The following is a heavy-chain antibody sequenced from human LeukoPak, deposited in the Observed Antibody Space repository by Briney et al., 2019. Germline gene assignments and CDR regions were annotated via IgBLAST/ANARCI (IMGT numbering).Heavy chain of an antibody. D-gene: IGHD3-22*01. J-gene: IGHJ4*02. CDR2: ISTSGGST. Sequence: GGSLRLSCAASGFTFSSYAMSWVRQAPGKGLEWVSGISTSGGSTSYADSVKGRFTISRDNPRNTLYMQMNSLRDEDTAVYYCAIMHRYYDGSGYWVQWGQVTQVTVSS. CDR1: GFTFSSYA. V-gene: IGHV3-23*01. CDR3: AIMHRYYDGSGYWVQ.